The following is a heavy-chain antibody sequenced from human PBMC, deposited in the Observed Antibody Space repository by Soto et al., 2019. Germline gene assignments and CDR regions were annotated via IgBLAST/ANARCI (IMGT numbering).Heavy chain of an antibody. D-gene: IGHD1-26*01. CDR3: ARSGSYQQSFGT. V-gene: IGHV4-59*01. CDR1: GDSTSAYY. Sequence: SETLSLTCSVSGDSTSAYYWNWIRQPPGKGLEWVGYVYSSGSTNYSPSLKSRVTMSVDTSKNQFSLRLDSVTAVDTAVYYCARSGSYQQSFGTWGQGTLVTVSS. J-gene: IGHJ5*02. CDR2: VYSSGST.